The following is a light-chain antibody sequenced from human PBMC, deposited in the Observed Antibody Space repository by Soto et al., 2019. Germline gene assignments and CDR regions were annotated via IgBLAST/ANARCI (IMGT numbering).Light chain of an antibody. J-gene: IGLJ2*01. Sequence: QSALTQPASVSGSPGQSITISCTGTSSDVGSYNLVSWYQQHPGKAPKLKIYEVSKRPSGVSNRFSGSKSGNTASLTISGVQAEDEADYYCCSYAGSSPHVVFGGGTKLTVL. V-gene: IGLV2-23*02. CDR1: SSDVGSYNL. CDR3: CSYAGSSPHVV. CDR2: EVS.